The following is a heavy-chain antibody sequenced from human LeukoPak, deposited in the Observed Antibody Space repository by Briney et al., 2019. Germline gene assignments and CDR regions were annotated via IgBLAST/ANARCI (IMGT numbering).Heavy chain of an antibody. Sequence: PSETLSLTRTVSGGSISSYYWSWIRQPPGKGLEWIGYIYYSGSTNYNPSLKSRVTISVDTSKNQFSLKLSSVTAAGTAVYYCARGDRVWYCSGGSCLTFDYWGQGTLVTVSS. V-gene: IGHV4-59*01. CDR1: GGSISSYY. CDR3: ARGDRVWYCSGGSCLTFDY. D-gene: IGHD2-15*01. J-gene: IGHJ4*02. CDR2: IYYSGST.